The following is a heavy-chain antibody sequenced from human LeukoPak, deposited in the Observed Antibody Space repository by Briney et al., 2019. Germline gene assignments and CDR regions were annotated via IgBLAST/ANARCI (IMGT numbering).Heavy chain of an antibody. D-gene: IGHD1-26*01. V-gene: IGHV3-53*01. CDR3: ARDVYSGSYSFDY. CDR2: IYSGGST. J-gene: IGHJ4*02. CDR1: GFTVSSDY. Sequence: GGSLRLSCVTSGFTVSSDYMSWVRQAPGKGLEWVSAIYSGGSTYYADSVKGRFTISRDNSKNTLYLQMNSLRAEDTAVYYCARDVYSGSYSFDYWGQGTLVTVSS.